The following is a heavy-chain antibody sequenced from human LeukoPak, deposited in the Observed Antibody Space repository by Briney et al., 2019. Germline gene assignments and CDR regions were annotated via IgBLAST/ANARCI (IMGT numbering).Heavy chain of an antibody. CDR2: INQGGSEK. D-gene: IGHD3-22*01. J-gene: IGHJ4*02. CDR1: GFTFISYW. CDR3: AKAPTYYYDSRGYFYFDY. Sequence: GSLRLSCVASGFTFISYWMSWVRQAPGKGLEWVANINQGGSEKYTVDSAKGRFTISRDNAKNSLYLQMNSLIPEDMALYYCAKAPTYYYDSRGYFYFDYWGQGTLVTVSS. V-gene: IGHV3-7*03.